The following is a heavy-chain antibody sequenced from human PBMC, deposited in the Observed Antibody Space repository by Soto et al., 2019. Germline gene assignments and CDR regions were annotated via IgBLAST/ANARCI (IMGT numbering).Heavy chain of an antibody. V-gene: IGHV3-23*01. CDR3: AKDFKVSGSHYGTLNYYYGMDV. CDR1: GFTFTDYA. CDR2: ISGSAGTT. D-gene: IGHD3-10*01. Sequence: EVQLLESGGDLVQPGGSLRLSCAASGFTFTDYAMSWVRQAPGKGLEWVSVISGSAGTTYYADSVKGRFTISRDNSKNTLFLEMNSLRVEDTAVYFCAKDFKVSGSHYGTLNYYYGMDVWGQGTTVTVSS. J-gene: IGHJ6*02.